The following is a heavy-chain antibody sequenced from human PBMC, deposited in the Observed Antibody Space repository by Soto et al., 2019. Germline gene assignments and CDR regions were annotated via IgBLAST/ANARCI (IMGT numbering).Heavy chain of an antibody. CDR2: ISGSGGGT. CDR1: GFTFSTYA. J-gene: IGHJ2*01. D-gene: IGHD2-21*02. V-gene: IGHV3-23*01. CDR3: ARREVVTASSYWYFDI. Sequence: EVQLLESGGDLVQPGGSLRLSCAASGFTFSTYAMSWVRQAPGKGLEWVSGISGSGGGTYYADSVKGRFTISRDNSRYTLYLEMNSLRPDDTAVYHCARREVVTASSYWYFDIWRRCTVVPVSS.